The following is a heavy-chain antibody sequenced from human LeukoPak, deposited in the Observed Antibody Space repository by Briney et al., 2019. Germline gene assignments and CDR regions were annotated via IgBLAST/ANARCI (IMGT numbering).Heavy chain of an antibody. J-gene: IGHJ4*02. D-gene: IGHD6-13*01. CDR1: GFTFSSYA. Sequence: GGSLRLSCAASGFTFSSYAMNWVRQAPGKGLEWVSSISSSSSYIYYADSVKGRFTISRDNAKNSLYLQMNSLRAEDTAVYYCARVAAAGDYFDYWGQGTLVTVSS. V-gene: IGHV3-21*01. CDR3: ARVAAAGDYFDY. CDR2: ISSSSSYI.